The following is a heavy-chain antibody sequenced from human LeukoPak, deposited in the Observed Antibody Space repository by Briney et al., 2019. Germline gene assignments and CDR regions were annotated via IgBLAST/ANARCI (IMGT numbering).Heavy chain of an antibody. Sequence: GGSLRLSCAASEFTFSSYSMNWVRQAPGKGLEWVSSISSSSSYIYYADSVKGRFTISRDNAKNSLYLQMNSLRAEDTAVYYCASGMSGSYHPGGGWGQGTLVTVSS. CDR2: ISSSSSYI. D-gene: IGHD1-26*01. J-gene: IGHJ4*02. CDR3: ASGMSGSYHPGGG. V-gene: IGHV3-21*01. CDR1: EFTFSSYS.